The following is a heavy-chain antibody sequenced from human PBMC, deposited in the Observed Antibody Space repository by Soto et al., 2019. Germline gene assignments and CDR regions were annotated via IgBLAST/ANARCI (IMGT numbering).Heavy chain of an antibody. CDR3: ARDLAADGVYYYYGMDV. V-gene: IGHV3-21*01. CDR2: ISSSSSYI. Sequence: GGSLRLSCAASGFTFSSYSMNWVRQAPGKGLEWVSSISSSSSYIYYADSVKGRFTISRDNAKNSLYLQMNSLRAEDTAVYYCARDLAADGVYYYYGMDVWGQGTTVTVSS. J-gene: IGHJ6*02. CDR1: GFTFSSYS. D-gene: IGHD6-13*01.